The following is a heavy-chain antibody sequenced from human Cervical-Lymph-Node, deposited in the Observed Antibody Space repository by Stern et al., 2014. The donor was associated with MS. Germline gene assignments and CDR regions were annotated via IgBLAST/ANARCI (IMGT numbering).Heavy chain of an antibody. D-gene: IGHD3-10*01. Sequence: VQLVESGPGLVRPSDTLSLTCAVAGDSISTDNWWGWIRQPPGKGLEWIGYIYYTGGAFSNPSLKSRVALSLDTSKNQFSLILTSVTAMDTAIYYCARAIKGSAFDIWGQGTMVTVSS. V-gene: IGHV4-28*01. CDR2: IYYTGGA. CDR1: GDSISTDNW. J-gene: IGHJ3*02. CDR3: ARAIKGSAFDI.